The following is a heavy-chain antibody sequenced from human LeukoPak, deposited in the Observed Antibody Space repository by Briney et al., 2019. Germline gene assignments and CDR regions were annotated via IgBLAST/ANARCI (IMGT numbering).Heavy chain of an antibody. Sequence: PGASVKVSCKASGYTFTGYYMHWVRQAPGQGLEWMGWINPNSGGTNYAQKFQGRVTITADESTSTAYMELSSLRSEDTAVYYCASSRPSIAARRRYFDYWGQGTLVTVSS. D-gene: IGHD6-6*01. CDR2: INPNSGGT. CDR3: ASSRPSIAARRRYFDY. V-gene: IGHV1-2*02. CDR1: GYTFTGYY. J-gene: IGHJ4*02.